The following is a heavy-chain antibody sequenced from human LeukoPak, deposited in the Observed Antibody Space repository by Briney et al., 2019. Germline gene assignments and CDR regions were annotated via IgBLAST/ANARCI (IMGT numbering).Heavy chain of an antibody. CDR1: GFTFSSYA. CDR2: ISYDGSNK. D-gene: IGHD5-18*01. CDR3: AKDMGYSWGSYDY. V-gene: IGHV3-30-3*01. Sequence: PGGSLRLSCAASGFTFSSYAMHWVRQAPGKGLEWVAVISYDGSNKYYADSVKGRFTISRDNSKNTLYLQMNSLRAEDTALYYCAKDMGYSWGSYDYWGQGTLVTVSS. J-gene: IGHJ4*02.